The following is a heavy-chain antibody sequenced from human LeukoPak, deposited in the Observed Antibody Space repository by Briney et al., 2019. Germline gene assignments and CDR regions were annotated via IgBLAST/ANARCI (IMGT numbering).Heavy chain of an antibody. V-gene: IGHV4-38-2*02. D-gene: IGHD3-10*01. Sequence: SETLSLTCTVSGYSISSGYYWGWIRQPPGKGLEWIGSIYHSGSTYYNPSLKSRVTISVDTSKNQFSLKMSSVTAADTAVYYCARDRELLWFGELLVNAFDIWGQGTMVTVSS. CDR1: GYSISSGYY. CDR2: IYHSGST. CDR3: ARDRELLWFGELLVNAFDI. J-gene: IGHJ3*02.